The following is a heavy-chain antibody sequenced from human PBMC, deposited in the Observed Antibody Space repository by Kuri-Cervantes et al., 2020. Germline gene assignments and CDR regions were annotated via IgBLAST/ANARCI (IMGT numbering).Heavy chain of an antibody. D-gene: IGHD1-26*01. V-gene: IGHV1-58*02. CDR2: IVVGSGNT. Sequence: SVKVSCKASGGTFSSYAISWVRQARGQRLEWIGWIVVGSGNTNYAQKFQERVTITRDMSTSTAYMELSSLRSEDTAVYYCAADSGSYRGWFDPWGQGTLVTVSS. CDR3: AADSGSYRGWFDP. J-gene: IGHJ5*02. CDR1: GGTFSSYA.